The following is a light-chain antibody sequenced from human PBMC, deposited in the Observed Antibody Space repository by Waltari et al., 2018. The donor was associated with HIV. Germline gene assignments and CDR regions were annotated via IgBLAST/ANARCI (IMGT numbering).Light chain of an antibody. Sequence: IVLTQSPGTLSLSPGEGATLSCRASQSVDSTFLAWYQYKPAQAPRLLIYGASTRATGIPDRFSGSGSGADFNLTISRLDPEDFVVYFCQQYGDTPYTFGRGTRVELK. V-gene: IGKV3-20*01. CDR1: QSVDSTF. J-gene: IGKJ2*01. CDR2: GAS. CDR3: QQYGDTPYT.